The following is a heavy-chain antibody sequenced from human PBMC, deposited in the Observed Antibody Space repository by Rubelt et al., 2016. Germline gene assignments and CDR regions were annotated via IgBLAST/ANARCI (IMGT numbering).Heavy chain of an antibody. D-gene: IGHD1-1*01. CDR3: ARGVGTAFDP. V-gene: IGHV1-2*06. CDR1: GYTFTGYY. Sequence: QVQLVQSGAEVKKPGASVKVSCKASGYTFTGYYMHWVRQAPGQGLEWMGRINPNSGGTNYAQKVQGRVTRTRERSIGTAYMELGRLRSDDTAVYYCARGVGTAFDPWGQGTLVTVSS. CDR2: INPNSGGT. J-gene: IGHJ5*02.